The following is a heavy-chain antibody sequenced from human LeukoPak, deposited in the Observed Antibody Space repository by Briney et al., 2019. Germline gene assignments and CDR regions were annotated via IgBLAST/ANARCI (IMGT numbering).Heavy chain of an antibody. Sequence: GGSLRLSCAASGFTFSSYWMHWVRQAPGKGLVWVSRINSDGSSTSYADSVKGRFTISRDNAKNTMYLQMNSLRAEDTALYYSARDSSGIAVAGSIPNYYYYMDVWGKGTTVTVSS. V-gene: IGHV3-74*01. J-gene: IGHJ6*03. CDR3: ARDSSGIAVAGSIPNYYYYMDV. CDR2: INSDGSST. D-gene: IGHD6-19*01. CDR1: GFTFSSYW.